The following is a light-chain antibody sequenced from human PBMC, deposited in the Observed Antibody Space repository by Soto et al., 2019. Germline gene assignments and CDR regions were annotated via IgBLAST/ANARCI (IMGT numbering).Light chain of an antibody. CDR1: QSISSW. J-gene: IGKJ1*01. V-gene: IGKV1-5*03. CDR2: KAS. Sequence: DLQMTQSPSTLSASVGDRVTITCRASQSISSWLAWYQQKPGKAPKLLIYKASSLESGVPSRFSGSGSGTEFTVTISSLQRDDFATYYCQQYNSYWTFGQGTKVEIK. CDR3: QQYNSYWT.